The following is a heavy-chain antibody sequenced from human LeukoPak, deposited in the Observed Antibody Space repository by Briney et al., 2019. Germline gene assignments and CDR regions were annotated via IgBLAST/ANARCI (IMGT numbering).Heavy chain of an antibody. J-gene: IGHJ6*02. V-gene: IGHV1-18*01. Sequence: ASVKVSCKASGYTFTSYGISWVRQAPGQGLEWMGWISAYNGNTNYAQKLQGRVTMTTDTSTSTAYMELRSMRSDDTDVYYCARDLCSSTSCYPTDYYYYGMDVWGQGTTVTVSS. CDR3: ARDLCSSTSCYPTDYYYYGMDV. CDR1: GYTFTSYG. D-gene: IGHD2-2*01. CDR2: ISAYNGNT.